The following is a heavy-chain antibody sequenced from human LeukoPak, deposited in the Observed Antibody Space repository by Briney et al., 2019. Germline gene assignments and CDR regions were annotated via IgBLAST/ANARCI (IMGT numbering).Heavy chain of an antibody. Sequence: GEALKISCKGSGYSFTSYWNGWVRQMPGKGLEWGGIIYPGDSDTRYSPSFQGQVTISADKSISTAYLQWSSLKASDTAMYYCARKYYYDSSGYSGLLDYWGQGTLDTVSS. V-gene: IGHV5-51*01. CDR3: ARKYYYDSSGYSGLLDY. CDR2: IYPGDSDT. J-gene: IGHJ4*02. CDR1: GYSFTSYW. D-gene: IGHD3-22*01.